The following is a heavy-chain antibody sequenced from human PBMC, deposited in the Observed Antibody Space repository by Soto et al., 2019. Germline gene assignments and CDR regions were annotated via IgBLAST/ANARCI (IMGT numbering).Heavy chain of an antibody. Sequence: GESLKIPCKGSGYSFTSYWISCVRQMPGKGLDGMGRIDPSDSYTNYSPSFQGHVTISGDKSISTAYMQWSSLKASDTAMYYCARRPRYYYDSSGYRNYYYGMDVWGQGTTITVSS. J-gene: IGHJ6*02. D-gene: IGHD3-22*01. V-gene: IGHV5-10-1*01. CDR1: GYSFTSYW. CDR2: IDPSDSYT. CDR3: ARRPRYYYDSSGYRNYYYGMDV.